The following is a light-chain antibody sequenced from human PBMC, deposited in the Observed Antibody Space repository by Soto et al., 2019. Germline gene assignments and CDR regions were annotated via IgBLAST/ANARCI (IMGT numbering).Light chain of an antibody. J-gene: IGLJ1*01. Sequence: QSVLTQPPSASGSPGQSVTISCTGSNNDIGGYTYVSWYQQLPGKAPKLIIYEVSNRPSGVSNRFSGSKSGNTASLTISGLQTEDEADYYCSSYTSSSTLYVFGTGTKVTVL. V-gene: IGLV2-14*01. CDR1: NNDIGGYTY. CDR2: EVS. CDR3: SSYTSSSTLYV.